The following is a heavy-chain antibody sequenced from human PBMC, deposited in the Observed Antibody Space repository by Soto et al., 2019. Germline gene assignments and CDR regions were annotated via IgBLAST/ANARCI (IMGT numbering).Heavy chain of an antibody. CDR3: ARERSNYDYYYYYGMDV. J-gene: IGHJ6*02. CDR2: IYYSGST. CDR1: GGSISSGDYY. Sequence: PSETLSLTCTVSGGSISSGDYYWSWIRQPPGKGLEWIGYIYYSGSTYYNPSLKSRVTISVDTSKNQFSLKLSSVTAADTAVYYCARERSNYDYYYYYGMDVWGQGTTVTV. D-gene: IGHD4-4*01. V-gene: IGHV4-30-4*01.